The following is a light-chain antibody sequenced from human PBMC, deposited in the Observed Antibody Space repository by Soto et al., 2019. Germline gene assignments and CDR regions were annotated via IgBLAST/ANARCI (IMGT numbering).Light chain of an antibody. Sequence: QSVLTQPPSVSAAPGQKVTISCSGSSSNIGNNYVSWYQQLPGTAPKLLIYENNKRPSGIPDRFSGSKSGTSATLGITGLQTGDEADNYCGTWDSSLSAVFGTGTKLTVL. V-gene: IGLV1-51*02. CDR3: GTWDSSLSAV. CDR2: ENN. CDR1: SSNIGNNY. J-gene: IGLJ1*01.